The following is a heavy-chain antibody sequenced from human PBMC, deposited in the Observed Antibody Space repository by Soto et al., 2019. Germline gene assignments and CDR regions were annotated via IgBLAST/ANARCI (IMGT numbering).Heavy chain of an antibody. CDR3: ARDLPSDCTNGVCLVS. J-gene: IGHJ4*02. Sequence: SETLSLTCSVSGDSISRIDYYWTWIRQHPEKGLEWIGNIYFRGNTYYSPSLESRVTISVDTSKNQFSLKLSSVTAADTAVYYCARDLPSDCTNGVCLVSWGQGTLVTVSS. V-gene: IGHV4-30-4*08. CDR2: IYFRGNT. D-gene: IGHD2-8*01. CDR1: GDSISRIDYY.